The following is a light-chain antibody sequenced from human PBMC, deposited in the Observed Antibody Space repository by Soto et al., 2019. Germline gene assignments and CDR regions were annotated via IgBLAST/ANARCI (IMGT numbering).Light chain of an antibody. Sequence: QSALTQPASVSGSPGQSITISCTGTSSDVGAYIYVSWYQHHPGKAPKVMIYEVTIRPSGVSDRFSGSKSGNTASLTVSGLQAEDEADYYCSSYTGDNPSYVFGTGTKLTVL. CDR3: SSYTGDNPSYV. CDR1: SSDVGAYIY. V-gene: IGLV2-14*01. CDR2: EVT. J-gene: IGLJ1*01.